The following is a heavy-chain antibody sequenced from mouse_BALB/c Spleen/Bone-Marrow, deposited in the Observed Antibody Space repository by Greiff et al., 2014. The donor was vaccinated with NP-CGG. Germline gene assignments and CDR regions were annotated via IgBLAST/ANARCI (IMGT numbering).Heavy chain of an antibody. D-gene: IGHD2-4*01. CDR2: LNPSNGHT. V-gene: IGHV1S81*02. CDR1: GYTFTRYW. J-gene: IGHJ2*01. Sequence: QVQLQQPGAELLKPGTSVKLSCKASGYTFTRYWMHWVKQRPGQGLEWIGELNPSNGHTNYNGKFKNKATVTVDKSSSTAYMQLSSLTSEDSAVYCCARMITTRGFDYWGQGTTLTVSS. CDR3: ARMITTRGFDY.